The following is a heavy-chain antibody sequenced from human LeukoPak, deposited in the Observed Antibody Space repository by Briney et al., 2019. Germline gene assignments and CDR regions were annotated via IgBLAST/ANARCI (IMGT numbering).Heavy chain of an antibody. CDR1: GGSFSGYY. D-gene: IGHD3-3*01. CDR3: ASPTYYDFWSGYPVGKNNWLDP. J-gene: IGHJ5*02. V-gene: IGHV4-34*01. Sequence: PSETLSLTCAVYGGSFSGYYWSWIRQPPGKGLEWIGEINHSGSTNYNPSLKSRVTISVDTSKNQFSLKLSSVTAADTAVYYCASPTYYDFWSGYPVGKNNWLDPWGQGTLVTVSS. CDR2: INHSGST.